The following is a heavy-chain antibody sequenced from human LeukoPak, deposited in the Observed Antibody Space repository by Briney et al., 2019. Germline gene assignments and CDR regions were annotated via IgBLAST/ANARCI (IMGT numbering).Heavy chain of an antibody. CDR3: ARLTAYNHDYSGRYGLDV. Sequence: GGSLRLSCAASGFTFSSYGMNWVRQAPGKGLEWVSSIGRTPTYIYYADSAKARFTISRDNAKDSLYLQMNSLRAEDTAVYYCARLTAYNHDYSGRYGLDVWGQGTTVTVSS. CDR2: IGRTPTYI. J-gene: IGHJ6*02. D-gene: IGHD3-22*01. CDR1: GFTFSSYG. V-gene: IGHV3-21*01.